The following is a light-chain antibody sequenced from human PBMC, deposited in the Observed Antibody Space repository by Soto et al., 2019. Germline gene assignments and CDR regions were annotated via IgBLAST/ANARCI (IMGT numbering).Light chain of an antibody. CDR1: SSDVGGYNY. CDR2: DVS. Sequence: QSVLTQPASVSGSPGQSITISCTGTSSDVGGYNYVSWYQQQPGKAPKLMIYDVSNRPSGVSTRFSGSTSGNTASLTISGLQAEDEADYYCSSYTSSSALVFGGGTKLTVL. J-gene: IGLJ2*01. V-gene: IGLV2-14*03. CDR3: SSYTSSSALV.